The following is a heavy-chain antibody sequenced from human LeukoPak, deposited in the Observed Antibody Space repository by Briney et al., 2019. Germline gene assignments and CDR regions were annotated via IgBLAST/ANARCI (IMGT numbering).Heavy chain of an antibody. Sequence: GGSLRLSCAASGFTFSVYAMNWVRQAPGKGLEWISYISTSSSTVYYADSVKGRFTMSRDNVDNSLYLQMNSLSVEGTAVYYCVRDFEVPSAAPDYFYYYYMDVWGKGTTVTVSS. CDR3: VRDFEVPSAAPDYFYYYYMDV. CDR1: GFTFSVYA. V-gene: IGHV3-48*04. CDR2: ISTSSSTV. J-gene: IGHJ6*03. D-gene: IGHD3-9*01.